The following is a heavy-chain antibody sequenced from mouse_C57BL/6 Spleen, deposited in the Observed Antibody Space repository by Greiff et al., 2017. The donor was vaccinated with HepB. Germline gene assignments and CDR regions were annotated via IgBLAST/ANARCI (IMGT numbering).Heavy chain of an antibody. J-gene: IGHJ1*03. Sequence: VQLQQSGAELARPGASVKMSCKASGYTFTSYTMHWVKQRPGQGLEWIGYINPSSGYTKYNQKFKDKATLTADKSSSTAYMQLSSLTSEDSAVYYCARLAGTAWYFDVWGTGTTVTVSS. CDR1: GYTFTSYT. CDR3: ARLAGTAWYFDV. V-gene: IGHV1-4*01. CDR2: INPSSGYT. D-gene: IGHD4-1*01.